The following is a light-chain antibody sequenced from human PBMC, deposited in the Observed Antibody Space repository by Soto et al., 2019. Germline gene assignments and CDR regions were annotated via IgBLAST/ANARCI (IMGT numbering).Light chain of an antibody. J-gene: IGKJ1*01. V-gene: IGKV3-20*01. CDR2: GAS. CDR3: QQYGSSPWT. CDR1: QSVTNNY. Sequence: IVLTQSPGTLSLSPGERATLSCGASQSVTNNYFAWYQQKPGQAPRLLVYGASSRATGIPDRFSGSGSGTDFTLTISRLEPEDFAVYYCQQYGSSPWTFGQGTKVEIK.